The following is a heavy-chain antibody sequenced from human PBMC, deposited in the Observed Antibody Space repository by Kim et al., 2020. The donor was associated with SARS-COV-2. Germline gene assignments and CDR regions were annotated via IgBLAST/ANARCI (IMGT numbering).Heavy chain of an antibody. J-gene: IGHJ6*02. CDR1: GYTFTSYY. Sequence: ASVKVSCKASGYTFTSYYLQWVRQAPGQGLEWMAMMSPSGGSTIYAQKFQGRVTMTRDTSTSTVYMELSSLRAEDTAVYYCASTTMVRGASYYYGMDVWGQGSTVTVSS. CDR3: ASTTMVRGASYYYGMDV. CDR2: MSPSGGST. V-gene: IGHV1-46*01. D-gene: IGHD3-10*01.